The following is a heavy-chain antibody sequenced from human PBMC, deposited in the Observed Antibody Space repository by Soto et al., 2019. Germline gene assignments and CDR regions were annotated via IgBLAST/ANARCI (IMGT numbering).Heavy chain of an antibody. D-gene: IGHD2-15*01. J-gene: IGHJ6*02. CDR1: GGSFSGYY. CDR2: INHSGST. CDR3: ARGGIPNCSGGSCYLTSPKVWSYGMDV. V-gene: IGHV4-34*01. Sequence: SETLSLTCAVYGGSFSGYYWSWIRQPPGKGLEWIGEINHSGSTNYNPSLKSRVTISVDTSKNQFSLKLSSVTAADTAVYYCARGGIPNCSGGSCYLTSPKVWSYGMDVWGQGTTVTVSS.